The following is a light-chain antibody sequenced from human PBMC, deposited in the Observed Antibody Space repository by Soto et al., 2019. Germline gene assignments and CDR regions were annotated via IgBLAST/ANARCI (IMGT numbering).Light chain of an antibody. CDR3: QQYNSYSSWT. CDR2: DAS. Sequence: DIQMTQSPSTLSASVGDRVTITCRASQSISSWLAWYQQKPGKAPKLLIYDASSLESGVPSRFSGSGSGTEFTLTISSLQPHDFATYYCQQYNSYSSWTFGQGTKVEIK. CDR1: QSISSW. V-gene: IGKV1-5*01. J-gene: IGKJ1*01.